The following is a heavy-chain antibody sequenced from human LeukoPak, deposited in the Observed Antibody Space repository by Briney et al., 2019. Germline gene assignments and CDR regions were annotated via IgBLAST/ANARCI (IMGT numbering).Heavy chain of an antibody. Sequence: PSETLSLSCGVSGGSITNTNYWTWVRQPPGKGLEWIGEVNLQGSTNYNPSLMGRVAISVDTSENHISLQLTSVTAADTAVYYCAREGGPYRPLDYSGQGTLVTVSS. V-gene: IGHV4-4*02. CDR1: GGSITNTNY. CDR3: AREGGPYRPLDY. J-gene: IGHJ4*02. CDR2: VNLQGST.